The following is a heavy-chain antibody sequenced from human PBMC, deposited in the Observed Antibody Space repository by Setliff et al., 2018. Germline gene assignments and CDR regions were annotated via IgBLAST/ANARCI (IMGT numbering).Heavy chain of an antibody. J-gene: IGHJ4*02. Sequence: PGGSLRLSCGAFGFTFSSFAMSWVRQAPGKRLEWVSIINVGGTNTYYRDSVKGRFTISRDNSKSTLYLQMNSLRAEDTAVYYCAKDKDVRVDYFDYWGPGTLVTVSS. CDR2: INVGGTNT. CDR1: GFTFSSFA. CDR3: AKDKDVRVDYFDY. D-gene: IGHD3-10*01. V-gene: IGHV3-23*01.